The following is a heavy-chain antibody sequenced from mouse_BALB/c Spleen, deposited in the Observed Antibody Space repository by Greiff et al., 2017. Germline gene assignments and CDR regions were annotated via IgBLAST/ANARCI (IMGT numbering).Heavy chain of an antibody. J-gene: IGHJ2*01. V-gene: IGHV5-6*01. CDR2: ISSGGSYT. CDR3: ARPSHGNYGFDY. D-gene: IGHD2-1*01. Sequence: EVKLVESGGDLVKPGGSLKLSCAASGFTFSSYGMSWVRQTPDKRLEWVATISSGGSYTYYPDSVKGRFTISRDNAKNTLYLQMSSLKSEDTAMYYCARPSHGNYGFDYWGQGTTLTVSS. CDR1: GFTFSSYG.